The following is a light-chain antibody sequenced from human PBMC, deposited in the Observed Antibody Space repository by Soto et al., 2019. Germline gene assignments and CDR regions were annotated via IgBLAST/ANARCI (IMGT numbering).Light chain of an antibody. Sequence: QSVLTQPASVSGSPGQSITISCTGTSSDVGAYNDFSWYQHHPGKAPKLVGYEESNRPSGVSNRFSGAKSGNTASLTIYGLETDDEGDYYCSSYTRTDTRVFVGGTNLTVL. CDR3: SSYTRTDTRV. J-gene: IGLJ2*01. V-gene: IGLV2-14*01. CDR1: SSDVGAYND. CDR2: EES.